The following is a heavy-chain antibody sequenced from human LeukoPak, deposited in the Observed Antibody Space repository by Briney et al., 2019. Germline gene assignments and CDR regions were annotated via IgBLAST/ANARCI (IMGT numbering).Heavy chain of an antibody. V-gene: IGHV4-34*01. CDR3: ARAPPVVVPAAMVGWFDP. CDR2: INHSGST. Sequence: SETLSLTRAVYGGSFSGYYWSWIRQPPGKGLEWIGEINHSGSTNYNPSLKSRVTISVDTSKNQFSLKLSSVTAADTAVYYCARAPPVVVPAAMVGWFDPWGQGTLVTVSS. J-gene: IGHJ5*02. D-gene: IGHD2-2*01. CDR1: GGSFSGYY.